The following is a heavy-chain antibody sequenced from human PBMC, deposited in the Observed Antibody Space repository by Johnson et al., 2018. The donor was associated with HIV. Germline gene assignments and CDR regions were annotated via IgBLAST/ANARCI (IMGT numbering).Heavy chain of an antibody. V-gene: IGHV3-30*18. CDR2: ISYDGSEK. D-gene: IGHD1-26*01. CDR3: AKDLGDAVGTTHDAFDI. CDR1: GFSVGSNY. J-gene: IGHJ3*02. Sequence: QMLLVEYGGGVVQSGRSLRLSCSASGFSVGSNYMSWVRQAPGKGLEWVAVISYDGSEKYYADSVKGRFTISRDNSKNTLYLQMNSLRAEDTAVYYCAKDLGDAVGTTHDAFDIWGQGTMVTVTS.